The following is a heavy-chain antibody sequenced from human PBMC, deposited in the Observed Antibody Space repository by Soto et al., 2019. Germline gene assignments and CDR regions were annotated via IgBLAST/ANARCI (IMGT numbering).Heavy chain of an antibody. Sequence: EVQLLESGGGLVQPGGSLRLSCAASGFTFSSYAMRWVRQAPGKGLGWVSAISGSGDSTYYADSVKGRFTISRDNSKNTLYLKMNSLRAEDTAVYYWARRGSGSYYDYWGQGTLVTVSS. D-gene: IGHD1-26*01. CDR3: ARRGSGSYYDY. V-gene: IGHV3-23*01. CDR1: GFTFSSYA. CDR2: ISGSGDST. J-gene: IGHJ4*02.